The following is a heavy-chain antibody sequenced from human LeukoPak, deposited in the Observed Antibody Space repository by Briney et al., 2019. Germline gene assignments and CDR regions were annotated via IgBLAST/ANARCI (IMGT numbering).Heavy chain of an antibody. J-gene: IGHJ4*02. CDR1: GGSISSSLYY. D-gene: IGHD3-16*01. CDR2: VYFTGDT. CDR3: TRASVLLSADY. Sequence: SETLSLTCTVSGGSISSSLYYWAFIRQPPGTGLEWIGSVYFTGDTYYNPSLKSRVTISVDTSKNQFSLNLSSVTAADTAVYYCTRASVLLSADYWGQGTLVTVSS. V-gene: IGHV4-39*07.